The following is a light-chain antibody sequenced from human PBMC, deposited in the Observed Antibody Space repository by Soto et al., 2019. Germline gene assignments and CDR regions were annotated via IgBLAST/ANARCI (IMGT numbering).Light chain of an antibody. J-gene: IGKJ1*01. CDR1: QSISSW. Sequence: DIQMTQSPSTLAASVGDRVTITCRASQSISSWLAWYQQKPGKAPKLLIYKASSLESGVPSRFSESGSGTEFTLNISSLQPDDFATYYCQQYNSFPTFGQGTKVEIK. CDR2: KAS. CDR3: QQYNSFPT. V-gene: IGKV1-5*03.